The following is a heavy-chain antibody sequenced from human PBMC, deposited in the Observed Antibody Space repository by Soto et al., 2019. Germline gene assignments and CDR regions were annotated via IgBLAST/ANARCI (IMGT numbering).Heavy chain of an antibody. V-gene: IGHV4-39*01. CDR3: DRQRTTVVTQAYFDH. D-gene: IGHD2-21*02. CDR2: IYYSGLT. CDR1: GASISSSSYY. J-gene: IGHJ4*02. Sequence: ETLSLTWLVSGASISSSSYYWGWIREPPGKGLEWIGSIYYSGLTYYNPSFKSRVTISIDTSKNQFSLKLSSVTATDTAVYYCDRQRTTVVTQAYFDHWGQGALVTVYS.